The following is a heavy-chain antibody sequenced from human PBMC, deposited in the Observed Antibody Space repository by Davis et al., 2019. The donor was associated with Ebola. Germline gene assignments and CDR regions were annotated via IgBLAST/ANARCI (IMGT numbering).Heavy chain of an antibody. CDR2: INSDGSST. CDR3: ARLEDTVGGYYYYYGMDV. D-gene: IGHD4-23*01. Sequence: GESLKISCAASGFTFSSYWMHWVRQAPGKGLVWVSRINSDGSSTSYADSVKGRFTISRDNAKNTLYLQMNSLRAEDTAVYYCARLEDTVGGYYYYYGMDVWGQGTTVTVSS. V-gene: IGHV3-74*01. CDR1: GFTFSSYW. J-gene: IGHJ6*02.